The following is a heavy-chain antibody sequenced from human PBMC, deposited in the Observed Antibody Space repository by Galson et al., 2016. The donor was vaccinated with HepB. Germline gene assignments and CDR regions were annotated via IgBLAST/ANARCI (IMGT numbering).Heavy chain of an antibody. CDR3: ARPGGYDSDLDY. CDR2: IYYGGST. J-gene: IGHJ4*02. V-gene: IGHV4-39*02. D-gene: IGHD5-12*01. CDR1: GGSFSSSSYY. Sequence: SETLSLTCTVSGGSFSSSSYYWGWIRQPPGKGLEWIGTIYYGGSTYYNPSLKSRVTISVDTSKNHFSLKLCSVTAAGTAVYYCARPGGYDSDLDYWGQGTLVTVSS.